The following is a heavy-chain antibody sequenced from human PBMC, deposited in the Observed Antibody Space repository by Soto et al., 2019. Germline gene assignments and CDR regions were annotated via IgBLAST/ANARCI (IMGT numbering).Heavy chain of an antibody. CDR1: GDSINSDSYY. D-gene: IGHD3-9*01. CDR3: ARLEGLATISYYFDY. CDR2: IYYRGNT. V-gene: IGHV4-39*01. Sequence: QLQLQESGPGLVKPSETLSLTCSVSGDSINSDSYYWGWIRQPPGKGLEWIGSIYYRGNTYYNPSLKTRGNISLDKSKSQLSLKLNSVTAADSAVYFCARLEGLATISYYFDYWGQGTLVTVSS. J-gene: IGHJ4*02.